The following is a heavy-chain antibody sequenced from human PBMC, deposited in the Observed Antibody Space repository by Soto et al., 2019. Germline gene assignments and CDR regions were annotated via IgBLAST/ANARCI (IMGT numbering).Heavy chain of an antibody. J-gene: IGHJ3*02. CDR1: GGTFGSYA. Sequence: QVQLVQSGAEVKKPGSSVKVSCKASGGTFGSYAISWVRQAPGQGLEWMGGIIPIFGTANYAQKFQGRVTITADESTSTAYMELSSLRSEDTAVYYCATTKPPYYYDSSGYFRPGTFDIWGQGTMVTVSS. D-gene: IGHD3-22*01. CDR3: ATTKPPYYYDSSGYFRPGTFDI. CDR2: IIPIFGTA. V-gene: IGHV1-69*01.